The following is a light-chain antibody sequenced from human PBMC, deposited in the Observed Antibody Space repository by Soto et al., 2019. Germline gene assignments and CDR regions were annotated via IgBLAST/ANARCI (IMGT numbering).Light chain of an antibody. V-gene: IGLV7-46*01. CDR1: TGAVTSGHY. CDR3: LLSYLGAYV. Sequence: QAVVTQEPSLTVSPGGTVTLTCGSSTGAVTSGHYPYWYQQTPGQAPRILIYDTSNKHAGTPARFSGSLLGGKAALTLSGAQPEDDAEYYSLLSYLGAYVFGTGTKVTVL. CDR2: DTS. J-gene: IGLJ1*01.